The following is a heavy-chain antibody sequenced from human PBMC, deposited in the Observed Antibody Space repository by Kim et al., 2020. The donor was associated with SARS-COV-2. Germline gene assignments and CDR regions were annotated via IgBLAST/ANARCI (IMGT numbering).Heavy chain of an antibody. CDR1: GDSISSGGFY. J-gene: IGHJ6*04. D-gene: IGHD6-19*01. Sequence: SETLSLTCTVSGDSISSGGFYWGWIRQPPGKGLEWIASIDYIGRTYHNASLKSRVTISADTSKNQFSLKLSSVTAADTAVYYCSSPRGTYRSGWHWEVVVWGKGPTVTVSS. V-gene: IGHV4-39*01. CDR3: SSPRGTYRSGWHWEVVV. CDR2: IDYIGRT.